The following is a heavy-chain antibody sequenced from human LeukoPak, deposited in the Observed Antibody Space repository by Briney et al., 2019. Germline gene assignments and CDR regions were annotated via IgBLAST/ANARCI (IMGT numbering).Heavy chain of an antibody. CDR1: GYSFTTYW. CDR2: IGPSDSYT. V-gene: IGHV5-10-1*01. J-gene: IGHJ6*02. CDR3: ARCRGNYYYYGMDV. Sequence: GESLKISCKGSGYSFTTYWISWVRQMPGKGLEWMGRIGPSDSYTNYSPSFQGHVTISADKSISTAYLQWSSLKASDTAIYYCARCRGNYYYYGMDVWGQGTTVTVSS. D-gene: IGHD5-24*01.